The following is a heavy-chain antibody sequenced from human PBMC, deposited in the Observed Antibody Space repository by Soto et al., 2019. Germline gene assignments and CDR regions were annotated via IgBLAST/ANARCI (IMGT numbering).Heavy chain of an antibody. J-gene: IGHJ4*02. D-gene: IGHD2-15*01. Sequence: HVQLQQWCAGLLKLSETLSLTCAAYVGYFIGYYGSCIRQPPGMWLEGFGEITHSGSTNYNPTLKNRVPISVDTSKNQFSLELSSVPAADTAVYYCARAAPRYGSGGSGYSGRDYWGQGTLVTVSS. CDR3: ARAAPRYGSGGSGYSGRDY. CDR1: VGYFIGYY. CDR2: ITHSGST. V-gene: IGHV4-34*01.